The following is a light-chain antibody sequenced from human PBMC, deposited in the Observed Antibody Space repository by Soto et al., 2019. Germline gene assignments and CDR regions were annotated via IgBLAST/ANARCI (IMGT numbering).Light chain of an antibody. CDR1: QSVDSN. CDR2: GAS. V-gene: IGKV3-15*01. CDR3: QQYHKWPIT. J-gene: IGKJ5*01. Sequence: IVMAKSPATLSVSPGEKATLSCRASQSVDSNLAWYQQKPGQAPRLLIYGASTRATAFPARFSGSGFGTEFTLNISSLQSEDFAVYYCQQYHKWPITFGQGTRLEIK.